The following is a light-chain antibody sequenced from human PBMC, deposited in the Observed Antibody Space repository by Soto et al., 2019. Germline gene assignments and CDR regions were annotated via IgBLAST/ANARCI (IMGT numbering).Light chain of an antibody. CDR3: QRYNDSTPGYT. CDR2: GGS. V-gene: IGKV3-20*01. Sequence: EIVLTQSPGTLSLSPGERATLSCRASQSVSSTFLAWYQQKPGQAPRLLIYGGSSRATGIPDRFSGSGSGTDFTLTISILEPEDFAVYFCQRYNDSTPGYTFGQGTKLEIK. J-gene: IGKJ2*01. CDR1: QSVSSTF.